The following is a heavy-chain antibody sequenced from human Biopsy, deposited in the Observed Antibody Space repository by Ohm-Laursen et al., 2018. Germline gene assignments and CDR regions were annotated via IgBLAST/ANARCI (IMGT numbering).Heavy chain of an antibody. V-gene: IGHV3-72*01. J-gene: IGHJ4*02. Sequence: SLRLSCAASGFTFSDHYMDWVRQAPPTGLAWVGRSRNNANNYTAEPGASVKGRFTISRDKSENSMYLQMSGLNTEDTAVSYCARMFARPGPCSGGTCYPGDDYWGQGTLVTVSS. CDR2: SRNNANNYTA. CDR1: GFTFSDHY. CDR3: ARMFARPGPCSGGTCYPGDDY. D-gene: IGHD2-15*01.